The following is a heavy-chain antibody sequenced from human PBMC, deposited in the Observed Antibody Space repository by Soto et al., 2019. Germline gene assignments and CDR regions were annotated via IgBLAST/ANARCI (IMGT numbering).Heavy chain of an antibody. CDR2: IRSKTNNYAT. Sequence: EVQLVESGGGLVQPGGSLKLACLASGFPLSDSAIHWVRKASGKGLEWVGRIRSKTNNYATTYAAPVRGRFTLSRDDSKNTAYLQMNNLESEDAAVYYCSTPAGGQVEHSFYYYFRDVWGKG. CDR3: STPAGGQVEHSFYYYFRDV. CDR1: GFPLSDSA. V-gene: IGHV3-73*01. J-gene: IGHJ6*03. D-gene: IGHD3-3*02.